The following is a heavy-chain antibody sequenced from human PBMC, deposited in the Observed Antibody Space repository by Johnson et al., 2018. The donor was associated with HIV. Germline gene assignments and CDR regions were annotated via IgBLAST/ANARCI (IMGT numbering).Heavy chain of an antibody. Sequence: VQLVESGGGVVRPGESLRLSCAASGFTFDDYGMSWVRQAPGKGLAWVSGINWNGGSTGYADSVKGRFTISRDNAKNSLYLQMNSLRAEDTAVYYCAREGGHYYDSSGAFDIWGHGTTVTVSS. CDR2: INWNGGST. CDR1: GFTFDDYG. V-gene: IGHV3-20*04. CDR3: AREGGHYYDSSGAFDI. D-gene: IGHD3-22*01. J-gene: IGHJ3*02.